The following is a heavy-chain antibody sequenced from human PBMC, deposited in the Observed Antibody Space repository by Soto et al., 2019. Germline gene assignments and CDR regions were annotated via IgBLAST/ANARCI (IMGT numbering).Heavy chain of an antibody. CDR2: IYYSGST. CDR1: GGSISSGDYY. Sequence: SETLYLTCTVSGGSISSGDYYWSWIRQPPGKGLEWIGYIYYSGSTYYNPFLKSRVTISVDTSKNQFSLKLSSVTAADTAVYYCAREEYGSGRYYWFDPWGQGTLVTVSS. CDR3: AREEYGSGRYYWFDP. V-gene: IGHV4-30-4*01. J-gene: IGHJ5*02. D-gene: IGHD3-10*01.